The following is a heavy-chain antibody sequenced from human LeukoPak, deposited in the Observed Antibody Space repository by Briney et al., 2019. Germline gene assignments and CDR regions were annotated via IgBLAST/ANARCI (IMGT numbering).Heavy chain of an antibody. CDR3: AKMQGYFDY. CDR2: ITGSGGTT. V-gene: IGHV3-23*01. CDR1: GFTFTSYA. J-gene: IGHJ4*02. Sequence: GGSLRLSCAASGFTFTSYAISWVRQAPGKGLEWVSAITGSGGTTYYADFVKGRFTISRDNSKNTLYLQMNGLRVEDTAVYYCAKMQGYFDYWGQGTLVTVSS.